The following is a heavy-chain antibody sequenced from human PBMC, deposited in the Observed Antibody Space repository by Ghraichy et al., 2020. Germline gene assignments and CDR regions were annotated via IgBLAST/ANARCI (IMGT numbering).Heavy chain of an antibody. J-gene: IGHJ5*02. CDR3: ARGGRAVPGRWIDP. D-gene: IGHD1-14*01. CDR1: GVSFSDYY. CDR2: INHSGST. Sequence: SETLSLTCAVYGVSFSDYYWSWIRQPPGKGLEWIGEINHSGSTNYNPSLKSRVTISVDTSKNQFSLKLSSVTAADTAVYYCARGGRAVPGRWIDPWGQGTLVTVSS. V-gene: IGHV4-34*01.